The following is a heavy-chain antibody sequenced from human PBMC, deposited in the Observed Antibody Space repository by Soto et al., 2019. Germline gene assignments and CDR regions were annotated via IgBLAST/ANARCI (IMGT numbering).Heavy chain of an antibody. CDR3: ARQHTAMVMVDY. J-gene: IGHJ4*02. Sequence: PGESLKISCKGSGYSFTSYWISWVRQMPGKGLEWMGRIDPSDSYTNYSPSFQGHVTISADKSISTAYLQWSSLKASDTAMYYCARQHTAMVMVDYWGQGTLVTVSS. CDR1: GYSFTSYW. CDR2: IDPSDSYT. D-gene: IGHD5-18*01. V-gene: IGHV5-10-1*01.